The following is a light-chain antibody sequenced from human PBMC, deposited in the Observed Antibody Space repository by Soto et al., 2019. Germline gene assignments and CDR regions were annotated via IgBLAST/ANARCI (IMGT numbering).Light chain of an antibody. Sequence: QSVLTQPPSASGSLGQSVTIPCTGTSSDVGDYNYVSWYQQHPGKVPKLMIYEVSKRPSGVPDRFSGSKSGNTASLTVSGLQAEDEATYYCCSYAGSITFTFGGGTQLTVL. CDR2: EVS. V-gene: IGLV2-8*01. J-gene: IGLJ2*01. CDR3: CSYAGSITFT. CDR1: SSDVGDYNY.